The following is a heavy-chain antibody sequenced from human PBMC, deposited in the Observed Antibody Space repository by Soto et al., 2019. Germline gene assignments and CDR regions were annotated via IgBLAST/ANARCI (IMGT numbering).Heavy chain of an antibody. CDR2: IIPILGIA. CDR3: ATKTYYYDSSGEYYFDY. CDR1: GGTFSSYT. V-gene: IGHV1-69*02. J-gene: IGHJ4*02. D-gene: IGHD3-22*01. Sequence: GXSVKVSFKASGGTFSSYTISWVRHTPGQGLEWMGRIIPILGIANYAQKFQGRVTITADKSTSTAYMELSSLRSEETAVYYCATKTYYYDSSGEYYFDYWGQGTLVTVSS.